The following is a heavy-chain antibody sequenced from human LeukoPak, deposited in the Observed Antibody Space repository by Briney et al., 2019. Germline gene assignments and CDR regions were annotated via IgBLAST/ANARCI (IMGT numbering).Heavy chain of an antibody. CDR3: ARGLTYGSGSNFDY. Sequence: GECLKIGFKASGDVFRSYWIGGGRRKTGKEIEWMGIIYPGDSDTRYSPSFHGQVTISVDKSISTAYLQWSSLKASDTAMYYCARGLTYGSGSNFDYWGQGSLVTVSS. CDR2: IYPGDSDT. CDR1: GDVFRSYW. D-gene: IGHD3-10*01. V-gene: IGHV5-51*01. J-gene: IGHJ4*02.